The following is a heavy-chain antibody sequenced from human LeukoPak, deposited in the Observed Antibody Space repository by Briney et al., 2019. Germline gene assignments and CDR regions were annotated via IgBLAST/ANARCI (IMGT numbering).Heavy chain of an antibody. J-gene: IGHJ6*02. Sequence: PGGSLRLSCAASGFTFSSYWMNWVRLAPGKGLEWVANIKQDGSGKYYVDSVKGRFTISRDNAKNTLYLQMNSLRAEDTAVYYCARESLISGTTRGNYYYYGMDVWGQGTTVTVSS. CDR3: ARESLISGTTRGNYYYYGMDV. CDR2: IKQDGSGK. CDR1: GFTFSSYW. V-gene: IGHV3-7*01. D-gene: IGHD1-7*01.